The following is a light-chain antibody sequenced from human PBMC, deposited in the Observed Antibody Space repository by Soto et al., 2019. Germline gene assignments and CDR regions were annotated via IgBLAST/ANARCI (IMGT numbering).Light chain of an antibody. CDR1: QSDTNAY. V-gene: IGKV3-20*01. CDR2: GAS. Sequence: EMVVTQSPGTLSLSPGERATLSCRASQSDTNAYLTWYQQKPGQAPRLLICGASTRATGIPDRFSGSGSGTDFTLTISRVEPEDFAVYYCHYYGGPFGGGTKIEIK. CDR3: HYYGGP. J-gene: IGKJ4*01.